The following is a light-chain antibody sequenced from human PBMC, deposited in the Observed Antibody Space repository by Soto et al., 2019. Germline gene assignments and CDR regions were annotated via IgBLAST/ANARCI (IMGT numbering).Light chain of an antibody. J-gene: IGLJ2*01. CDR1: SSDVGGYNF. V-gene: IGLV2-8*01. Sequence: QSVLTQPPSASGSHGQSVTISCTGTSSDVGGYNFVSWYQQHPGKAPKLMIYEVSKRPSGVPDRFSGSKSGNTASLTVSGLQADDEADYYCTSYAGSNIPVVFGGGTKLTVL. CDR2: EVS. CDR3: TSYAGSNIPVV.